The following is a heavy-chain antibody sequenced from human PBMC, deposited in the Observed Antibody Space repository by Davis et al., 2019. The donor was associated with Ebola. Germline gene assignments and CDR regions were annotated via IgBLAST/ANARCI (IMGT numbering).Heavy chain of an antibody. D-gene: IGHD6-19*01. Sequence: GESLKIPCEVSGFSFDDYAMSWVRQVPGKGLEWVAGITWSGGGAKSADSLQDRFSISRDNAKNSLYLQMNSLRAEDTALYHCARVGEYSTGWFYFDYWGQGSLVTVSS. CDR2: ITWSGGGA. CDR1: GFSFDDYA. V-gene: IGHV3-20*01. J-gene: IGHJ4*02. CDR3: ARVGEYSTGWFYFDY.